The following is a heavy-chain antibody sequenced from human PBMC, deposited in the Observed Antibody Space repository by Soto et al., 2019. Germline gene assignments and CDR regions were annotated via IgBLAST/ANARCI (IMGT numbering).Heavy chain of an antibody. CDR3: ARESHDILTGPPWVWYFDL. Sequence: QVQLQQWGAGPLRPLETLSLTCGVSGGSFSGYYWAWIRQSQGKGLEWLGKINDRGSINYNPSLRSRVSISVDTSKNHYSLNLRSVTAADPAVYYGARESHDILTGPPWVWYFDLWGRGTLVTVSS. D-gene: IGHD3-9*01. CDR1: GGSFSGYY. V-gene: IGHV4-34*01. J-gene: IGHJ2*01. CDR2: INDRGSI.